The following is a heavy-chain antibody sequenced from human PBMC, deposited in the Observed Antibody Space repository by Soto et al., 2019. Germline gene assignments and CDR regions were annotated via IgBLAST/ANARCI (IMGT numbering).Heavy chain of an antibody. CDR2: ISSGSDYI. CDR3: TRDQGGSYDSWFDP. CDR1: FSMYS. D-gene: IGHD1-26*01. J-gene: IGHJ5*02. V-gene: IGHV3-21*06. Sequence: DVQVEESGGGLVKPGGSLRLACNFSFSMYSMDWVRQAPGKGLEWVASISSGSDYIKYADSVKGRFTISRDNTKNSVSLHMNSLRVEDTAMYYCTRDQGGSYDSWFDPWGRGTLVTVSS.